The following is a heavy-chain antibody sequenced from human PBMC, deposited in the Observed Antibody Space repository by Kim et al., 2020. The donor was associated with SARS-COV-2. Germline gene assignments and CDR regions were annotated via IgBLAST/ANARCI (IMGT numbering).Heavy chain of an antibody. CDR3: ARVGDDMAGTTGTTSNFIDY. V-gene: IGHV4-34*01. Sequence: SETLSLTCAVYGGSFSGYYWSWIRQPPGKGLEWIGEINHSGSTNYNPSLKSRVTISVDTSKNQFSLKLSSVTAADTAVYYCARVGDDMAGTTGTTSNFIDYWGQGTLVTVSS. CDR2: INHSGST. CDR1: GGSFSGYY. J-gene: IGHJ4*02. D-gene: IGHD1-1*01.